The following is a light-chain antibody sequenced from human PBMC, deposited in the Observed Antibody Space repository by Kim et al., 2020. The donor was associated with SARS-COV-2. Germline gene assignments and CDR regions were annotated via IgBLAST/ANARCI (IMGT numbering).Light chain of an antibody. CDR1: QSVSSSY. Sequence: SPGERTTLSCRASQSVSSSYLAWYQQKPGQAPRLLIYGASSRATGIPDRFSGSGSGTDFTLTISRLEPEDFAVYYCQQYGSSRTFGQGTKVDIK. J-gene: IGKJ1*01. V-gene: IGKV3-20*01. CDR3: QQYGSSRT. CDR2: GAS.